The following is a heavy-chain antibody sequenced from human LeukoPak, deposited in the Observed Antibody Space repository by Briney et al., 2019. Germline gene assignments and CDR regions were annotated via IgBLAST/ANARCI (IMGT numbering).Heavy chain of an antibody. CDR1: GFTFSDYY. V-gene: IGHV3-11*06. J-gene: IGHJ4*02. Sequence: GGSLRLSCAASGFTFSDYYMSWIRQAPGKGLEWDSYISSSSSYTNYADSVKGRFTISRDNAKNSLYLQMNSLRAEDTAVYYCASLYYGSGSYGYFDYWGQGTLVTVSS. CDR3: ASLYYGSGSYGYFDY. CDR2: ISSSSSYT. D-gene: IGHD3-10*01.